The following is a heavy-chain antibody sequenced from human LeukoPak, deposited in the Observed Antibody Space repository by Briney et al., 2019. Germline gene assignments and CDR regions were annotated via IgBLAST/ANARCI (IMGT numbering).Heavy chain of an antibody. V-gene: IGHV1-8*01. CDR2: MNPNSGNT. Sequence: ASVKVSCKASGYTFTSYDINWVRQATGQGLEWMGWMNPNSGNTGYAQKFQGRVTMTRNTSISTAYMELSSLRSEGTAVYYCARGLMTTVVTRDDYWGQGTLVTVSS. CDR3: ARGLMTTVVTRDDY. J-gene: IGHJ4*02. D-gene: IGHD4-23*01. CDR1: GYTFTSYD.